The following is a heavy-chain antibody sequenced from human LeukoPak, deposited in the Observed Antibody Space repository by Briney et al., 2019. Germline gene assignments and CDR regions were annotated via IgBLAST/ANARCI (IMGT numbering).Heavy chain of an antibody. D-gene: IGHD3-10*01. CDR3: TTDKPPGGSGSYYRPQYFQH. CDR1: GFTFSSYA. CDR2: ISYDGSNK. J-gene: IGHJ1*01. Sequence: GGSLRLSCAASGFTFSSYAMHWVRQAPGKGLEWVAVISYDGSNKYYADSVKGRFTISRDNSKNTLYLQMNSLKTEDTAVYYCTTDKPPGGSGSYYRPQYFQHWGQGTLVTVSS. V-gene: IGHV3-30-3*01.